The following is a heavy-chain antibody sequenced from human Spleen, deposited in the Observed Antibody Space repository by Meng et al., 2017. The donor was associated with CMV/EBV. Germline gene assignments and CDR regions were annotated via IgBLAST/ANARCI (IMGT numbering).Heavy chain of an antibody. V-gene: IGHV1-69*05. J-gene: IGHJ3*02. CDR2: IIPIFGTA. D-gene: IGHD5-24*01. CDR3: ARERFERWLQLPHDAFDI. CDR1: GGSFSSYA. Sequence: SVKVSCKASGGSFSSYAISWVRQAPGQGLEWMGGIIPIFGTANYAQKLQGRVTITTDESRITAYMELSSLRSEDTAIYYCARERFERWLQLPHDAFDIWGQGTMVTVSS.